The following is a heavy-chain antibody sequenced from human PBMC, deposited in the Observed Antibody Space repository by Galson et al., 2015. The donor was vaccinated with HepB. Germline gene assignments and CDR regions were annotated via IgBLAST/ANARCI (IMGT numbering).Heavy chain of an antibody. Sequence: SLRLSCAGFGLTFSSYNMNWVRQAPGKGLEWISFISRSSDTIHYADSVKGRFTISRDNAKDSLFLQMSSLRAEDTAIYYCARGSYYSDDPIAWGQGTLVTVSS. CDR1: GLTFSSYN. J-gene: IGHJ5*02. CDR2: ISRSSDTI. CDR3: ARGSYYSDDPIA. V-gene: IGHV3-48*01. D-gene: IGHD5-18*01.